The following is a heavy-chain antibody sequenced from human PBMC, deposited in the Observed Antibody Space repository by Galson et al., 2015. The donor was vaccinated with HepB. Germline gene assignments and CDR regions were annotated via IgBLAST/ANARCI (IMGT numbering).Heavy chain of an antibody. V-gene: IGHV3-30-3*01. D-gene: IGHD2-2*01. CDR2: ISFDGSNK. CDR3: ATSLIGPAATYYYYYGMDV. CDR1: GLIFDSYA. J-gene: IGHJ6*02. Sequence: SLRLSCAASGLIFDSYAMFWVRQAPGKGLEWVAVISFDGSNKYSADSVKGRFTISRDNSKNTLYLQMNSLRAEDTAVYFCATSLIGPAATYYYYYGMDVWGQGTTVTVSS.